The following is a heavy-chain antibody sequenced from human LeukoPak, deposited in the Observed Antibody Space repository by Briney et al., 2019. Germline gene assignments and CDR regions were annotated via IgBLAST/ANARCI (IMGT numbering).Heavy chain of an antibody. CDR1: GGSISSYY. Sequence: SETLSLTCTVSGGSISSYYWSWVRQPPGKGLEWIGYIYYSGSTNYNPSLKSRVTISVDTSKNQFSLKLSSVTAADTAVYYCARVTPDGMDVWGQGTTVTVSS. CDR3: ARVTPDGMDV. J-gene: IGHJ6*02. CDR2: IYYSGST. V-gene: IGHV4-59*01.